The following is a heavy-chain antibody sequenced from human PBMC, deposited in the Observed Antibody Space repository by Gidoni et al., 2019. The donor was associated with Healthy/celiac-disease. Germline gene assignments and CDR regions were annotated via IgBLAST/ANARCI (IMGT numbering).Heavy chain of an antibody. Sequence: QVQLQESGPGLVKPSGTLSLTCAVSGGSISSSNWWSWVRQPPGKGLEWIGEIYHSGSTNYNPSLKSRVTISVDKSKNQFSLKLSSVTAADTAVYYCARVTLDIVVVPAAMPPAKYFQHWGQGTLVTVSS. CDR3: ARVTLDIVVVPAAMPPAKYFQH. V-gene: IGHV4-4*02. D-gene: IGHD2-2*01. CDR2: IYHSGST. J-gene: IGHJ1*01. CDR1: GGSISSSNW.